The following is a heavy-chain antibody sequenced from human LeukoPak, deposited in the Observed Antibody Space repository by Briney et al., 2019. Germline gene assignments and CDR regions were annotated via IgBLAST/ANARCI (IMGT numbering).Heavy chain of an antibody. CDR3: AKSNEGGSYGPFDY. CDR2: ISGGDGNT. J-gene: IGHJ4*02. D-gene: IGHD1-26*01. V-gene: IGHV3-23*01. CDR1: GFTFSSYA. Sequence: GGSLRLSCAASGFTFSSYAMSWVRQAPGRGLEWVSAISGGDGNTFYAESVKGRFTISRDNSKNTLYLQMNSLRAEDTAVYYCAKSNEGGSYGPFDYWGLGTLVTVSS.